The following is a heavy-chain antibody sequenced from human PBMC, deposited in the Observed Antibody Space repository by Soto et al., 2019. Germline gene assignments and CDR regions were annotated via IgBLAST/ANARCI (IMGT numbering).Heavy chain of an antibody. J-gene: IGHJ4*02. V-gene: IGHV3-23*01. CDR2: ITGSGGAT. CDR3: AKEYTSISKGSFDY. CDR1: GFTFSNYA. Sequence: PGGSLRLSCAASGFTFSNYAMNWVRQAPGKGLEWVSGITGSGGATFYADSVKGRFTISRDNSKNTVYLQVNSVRADDTAVYYCAKEYTSISKGSFDYWGQGALVTSPQ. D-gene: IGHD2-2*02.